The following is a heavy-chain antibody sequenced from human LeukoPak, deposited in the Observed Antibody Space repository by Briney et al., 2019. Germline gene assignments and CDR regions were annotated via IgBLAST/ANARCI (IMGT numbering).Heavy chain of an antibody. CDR2: SNHSGST. J-gene: IGHJ2*01. V-gene: IGHV4-34*01. Sequence: SETLTLTCAVYGGSSSGYYWTWIRQPPGKGLEWIGDSNHSGSTNYNPSLKSRVTISADTSNNQFSLELSSVTAADTAVYYCARRLDLWGRGTLVTVSS. CDR3: ARRLDL. CDR1: GGSSSGYY.